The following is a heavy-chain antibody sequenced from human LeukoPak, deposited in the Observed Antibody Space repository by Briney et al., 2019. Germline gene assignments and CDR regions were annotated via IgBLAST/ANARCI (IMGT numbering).Heavy chain of an antibody. Sequence: GESLKISCKGSGYSFNSYWIGWVRQMPGKGLEWMGIIYPDDSDTRYSPSFQGQVTISADKSISTAYLQWSSLKASDTAMYYCARLGSYASLRSNWFDPWGQGTLVIVSS. CDR2: IYPDDSDT. CDR3: ARLGSYASLRSNWFDP. V-gene: IGHV5-51*01. D-gene: IGHD5-18*01. CDR1: GYSFNSYW. J-gene: IGHJ5*02.